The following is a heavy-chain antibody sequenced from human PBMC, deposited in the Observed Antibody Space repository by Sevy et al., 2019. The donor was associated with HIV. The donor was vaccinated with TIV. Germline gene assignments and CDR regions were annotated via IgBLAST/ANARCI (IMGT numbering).Heavy chain of an antibody. CDR3: TSQYLVEQWLDDY. V-gene: IGHV3-49*04. Sequence: GGSLRLSCTASGFTFGDYAMSWVRQAPGKGLEWVGFIRSKAYGGTTEYAASVKGRFTISRDDSKSIAYLQMNSLKTEDTAVYYCTSQYLVEQWLDDYWGQGTLVTVSS. D-gene: IGHD6-19*01. CDR2: IRSKAYGGTT. J-gene: IGHJ4*02. CDR1: GFTFGDYA.